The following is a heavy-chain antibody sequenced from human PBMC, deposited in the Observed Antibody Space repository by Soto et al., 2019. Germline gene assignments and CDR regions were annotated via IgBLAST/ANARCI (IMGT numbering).Heavy chain of an antibody. D-gene: IGHD1-1*01. CDR1: GGSVSSGSYY. J-gene: IGHJ5*02. Sequence: PSETLSLTCTVSGGSVSSGSYYWSWIRQPPGKGLDWIGYIYYIGSTNYNPSLRSRLTTSVDTSKNQFSLKLSSVTAADTAVYYCARNGGNENWFDPWGQGTLVTVSS. CDR2: IYYIGST. V-gene: IGHV4-61*01. CDR3: ARNGGNENWFDP.